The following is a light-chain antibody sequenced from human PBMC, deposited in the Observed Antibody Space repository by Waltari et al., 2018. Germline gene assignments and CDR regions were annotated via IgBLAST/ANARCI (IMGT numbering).Light chain of an antibody. Sequence: EIVMTQSPATLSVSPGERTTLSCRASQSVSSNLAWYQQKPGQAPRLLIYGASNRATGIPAMFSGSGTGTEFTLTISSMQSEDIAVYYCQQYNKWPPWTFGQGTKVEIK. CDR1: QSVSSN. CDR2: GAS. J-gene: IGKJ1*01. V-gene: IGKV3-15*01. CDR3: QQYNKWPPWT.